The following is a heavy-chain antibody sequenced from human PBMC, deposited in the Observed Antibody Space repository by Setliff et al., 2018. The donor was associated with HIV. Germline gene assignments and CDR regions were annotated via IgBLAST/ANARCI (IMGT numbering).Heavy chain of an antibody. Sequence: GESLKIPCRASGYSFTDYWIGWVRQMPGKGLECMGIIYPGDSETKYSPSYQGQVTISVDKSFNTAYLQWRSLRASDTTMYYCARVSRNLYGHLDGFDIWGHGTMVTVSS. V-gene: IGHV5-51*01. J-gene: IGHJ3*02. CDR2: IYPGDSET. CDR1: GYSFTDYW. D-gene: IGHD3-10*01. CDR3: ARVSRNLYGHLDGFDI.